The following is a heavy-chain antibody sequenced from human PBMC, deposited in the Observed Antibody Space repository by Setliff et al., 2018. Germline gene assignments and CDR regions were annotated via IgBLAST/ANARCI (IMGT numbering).Heavy chain of an antibody. CDR3: PGHPPPPNYFDIGALDS. D-gene: IGHD3-22*01. V-gene: IGHV1-69*02. CDR1: GGPLNSYS. J-gene: IGHJ4*02. Sequence: ASVKVSCKASGGPLNSYSFSWVRQAPGQGLEWMGRIIPVLDITRYSQKFQGRVKITADKSTGIIYMELTGLRSDDTAGYSLPGHPPPPNYFDIGALDSWGQGTLVTVSS. CDR2: IIPVLDIT.